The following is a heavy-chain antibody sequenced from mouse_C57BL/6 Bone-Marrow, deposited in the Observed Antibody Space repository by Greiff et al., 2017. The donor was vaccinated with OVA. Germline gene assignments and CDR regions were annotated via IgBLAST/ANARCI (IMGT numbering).Heavy chain of an antibody. D-gene: IGHD2-4*01. CDR1: GYTFTSYW. J-gene: IGHJ4*01. CDR2: IDPSDSYT. V-gene: IGHV1-69*01. CDR3: ARDLDDYDPASYAMDY. Sequence: QVQLKQPGAELVMPGASVKLSCKASGYTFTSYWMHWVKQRPGQGLEWIGEIDPSDSYTNYNQKFKGKSTLTVDKSSSTAYMQLSSLTSEDSAVYYCARDLDDYDPASYAMDYWGQGTSVTVSS.